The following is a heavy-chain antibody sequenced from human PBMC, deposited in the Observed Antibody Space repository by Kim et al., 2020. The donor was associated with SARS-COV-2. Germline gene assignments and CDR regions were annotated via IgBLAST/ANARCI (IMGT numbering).Heavy chain of an antibody. CDR1: GGTFSSYA. D-gene: IGHD3-16*01. V-gene: IGHV1-69*13. CDR3: ASPGELGRFGEYYFDY. Sequence: SVKVSCKASGGTFSSYAINWVRQAPGQGLEWMGEIIPIFGTGRYAQKFQGRVTITADESTSTAYMELSSLRSDDTAVYYCASPGELGRFGEYYFDYWGQGTLVTVSS. J-gene: IGHJ4*02. CDR2: IIPIFGTG.